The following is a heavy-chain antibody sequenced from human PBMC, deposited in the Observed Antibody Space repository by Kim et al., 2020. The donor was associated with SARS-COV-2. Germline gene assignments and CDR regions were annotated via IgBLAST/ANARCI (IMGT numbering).Heavy chain of an antibody. D-gene: IGHD4-17*01. CDR3: ARGTTTRFWFDP. CDR2: INHSGST. V-gene: IGHV4-34*01. Sequence: SETLSLTCAVYGGSFSGYYWSWIRQPPGKGLEWIGEINHSGSTNYNPSLKSRVTISVDTSKNQFSLKLSSVTAADTAVYYCARGTTTRFWFDPWGQGTLVTVSS. CDR1: GGSFSGYY. J-gene: IGHJ5*02.